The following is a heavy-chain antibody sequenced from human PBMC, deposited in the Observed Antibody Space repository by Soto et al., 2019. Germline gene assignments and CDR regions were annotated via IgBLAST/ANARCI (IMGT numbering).Heavy chain of an antibody. V-gene: IGHV3-23*01. Sequence: EVQLLESGGGLVQPGGSLRLSCAASGFTFSSYAMSWVRQAPGKGLEWVSAISGSGGSTYYADSVKGRFTISRDNSKNPLYLQMNSLRAEDTAVYYCAKFDWNDVFFASFDYWGQGTLVTVSS. CDR3: AKFDWNDVFFASFDY. J-gene: IGHJ4*02. D-gene: IGHD1-1*01. CDR2: ISGSGGST. CDR1: GFTFSSYA.